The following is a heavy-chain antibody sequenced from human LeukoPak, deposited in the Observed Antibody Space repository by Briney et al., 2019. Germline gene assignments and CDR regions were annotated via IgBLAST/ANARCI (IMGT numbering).Heavy chain of an antibody. CDR1: GYTFTSYG. J-gene: IGHJ6*03. Sequence: GASVKVSCKASGYTFTSYGISWVRQAPGQGLEWMGWISAYNGNTNYAQKLQGRVTMTTDTSTSTAYMELRSLRSDDTAVYYCARDGEYSTSWCNLYYYYMDVWGKGTTVTVSS. V-gene: IGHV1-18*01. D-gene: IGHD6-13*01. CDR3: ARDGEYSTSWCNLYYYYMDV. CDR2: ISAYNGNT.